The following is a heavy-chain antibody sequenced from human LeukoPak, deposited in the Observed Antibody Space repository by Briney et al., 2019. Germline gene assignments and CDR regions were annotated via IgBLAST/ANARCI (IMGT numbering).Heavy chain of an antibody. CDR1: GGSISSYY. J-gene: IGHJ2*01. Sequence: PSETLSLTCTVSGGSISSYYWSWIRQPPGKGLEWVSAISGSGGSTYYADSVKGRFTISRDNSKNTLYLQMNSLRTEDTAVYYCAKDPHYGAYTPRYWYFDLWGRGTLVTVSS. CDR3: AKDPHYGAYTPRYWYFDL. CDR2: ISGSGGST. V-gene: IGHV3-23*01. D-gene: IGHD4-17*01.